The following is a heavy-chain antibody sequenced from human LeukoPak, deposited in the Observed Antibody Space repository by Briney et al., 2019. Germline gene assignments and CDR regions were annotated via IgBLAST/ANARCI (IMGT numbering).Heavy chain of an antibody. CDR3: AKGDSYYYGSGSSGLIRYFDY. Sequence: PGGSLRLSCAASGFTFDDYAMHWVRQAPGKGVEWVSLISWDGGSTYYADSVKGRFTISRDNAKNSLYLQMNSLRAEDTAVYYCAKGDSYYYGSGSSGLIRYFDYWGQGTLVTVSS. D-gene: IGHD3-10*01. V-gene: IGHV3-43D*03. CDR1: GFTFDDYA. CDR2: ISWDGGST. J-gene: IGHJ4*02.